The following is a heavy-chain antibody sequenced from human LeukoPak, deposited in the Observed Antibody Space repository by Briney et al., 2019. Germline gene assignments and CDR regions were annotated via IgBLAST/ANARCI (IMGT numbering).Heavy chain of an antibody. Sequence: PGGSLRLSCAASEISFSSSWMHWVRQGPGKGLVRVSRVNSDGTRTNYADSVKGRFAISRDNAKNMLYLQMNSLRAEDTAVYYCARGITGHYGNDFWGQGTLDTVSS. V-gene: IGHV3-74*01. CDR3: ARGITGHYGNDF. CDR2: VNSDGTRT. D-gene: IGHD3-9*01. CDR1: EISFSSSW. J-gene: IGHJ4*02.